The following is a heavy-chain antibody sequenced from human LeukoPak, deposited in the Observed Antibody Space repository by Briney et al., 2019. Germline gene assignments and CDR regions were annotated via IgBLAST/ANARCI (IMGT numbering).Heavy chain of an antibody. D-gene: IGHD2-15*01. CDR2: ISSSSTYI. Sequence: GGSLRLSCAASDLSVSGNSMIWVRQAPGKGLEWVSSISSSSTYIYYADSVKGRFTISRDNAKNSLYLQLNSLRAEDTAVYYCATTPIYCSGGSCDYSYYYYGMDVWGQGTTVTVSS. CDR1: DLSVSGNS. CDR3: ATTPIYCSGGSCDYSYYYYGMDV. J-gene: IGHJ6*02. V-gene: IGHV3-21*06.